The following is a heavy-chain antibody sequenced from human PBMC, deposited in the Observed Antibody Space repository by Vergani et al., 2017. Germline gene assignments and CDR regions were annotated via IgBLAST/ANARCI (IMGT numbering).Heavy chain of an antibody. V-gene: IGHV4-38-2*01. Sequence: QVQLQESGPGLVKPSETLTLTCHVSDSSIMTNPYLGWVRQSPGKGLEWVWCIHHSGNTDYNSSLKSRVSISIVSSSKFFLSLTTVTAAETAIYYCAGQRGSGGFVPSSDFCYFDVWGHGTMVTVSS. CDR3: AGQRGSGGFVPSSDFCYFDV. CDR2: IHHSGNT. J-gene: IGHJ4*03. CDR1: DSSIMTNPY. D-gene: IGHD3-10*01.